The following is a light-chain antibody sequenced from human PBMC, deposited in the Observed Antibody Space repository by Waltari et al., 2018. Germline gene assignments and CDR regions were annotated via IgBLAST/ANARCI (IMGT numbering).Light chain of an antibody. CDR3: QHYNNWPPGTT. Sequence: EIVMTQSPVTLSVSPGERATLSCRASQSVSINLAWYQQKPGQAPRLRIYAASTRATDVPARFSGRGSGTEFTLTISSLQSEDFAVYYCQHYNNWPPGTTFGQGTKLEIK. J-gene: IGKJ1*01. V-gene: IGKV3-15*01. CDR1: QSVSIN. CDR2: AAS.